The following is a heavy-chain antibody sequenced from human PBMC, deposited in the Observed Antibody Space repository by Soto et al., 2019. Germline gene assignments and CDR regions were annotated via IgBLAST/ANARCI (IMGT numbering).Heavy chain of an antibody. V-gene: IGHV1-18*01. J-gene: IGHJ4*02. CDR3: AIANYGDDDY. CDR2: ISAYSGNV. D-gene: IGHD4-17*01. CDR1: GDTFSRST. Sequence: QVQLVQSGAEVKKPGASVKVSCKTSGDTFSRSTISWVRQAPGQGLEWMGWISAYSGNVKYAWKLQDRVTMTTDTSTSTAYVELRSLRFDDTAVYYCAIANYGDDDYWGQGTLVTVSS.